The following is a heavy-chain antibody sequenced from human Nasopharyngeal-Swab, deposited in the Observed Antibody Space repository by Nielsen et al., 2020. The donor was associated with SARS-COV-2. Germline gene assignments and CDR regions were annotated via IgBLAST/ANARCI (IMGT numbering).Heavy chain of an antibody. CDR2: ISSSGSTI. Sequence: GESLKISCASSGFTFSSYEMNWVRQAPGKGLEWVSYISSSGSTIYYADSVKGRFTISSDNAKNSLYLQMNSLRAEETAVYYCARGRDGMDVWGQGTTVTVSS. V-gene: IGHV3-48*03. CDR1: GFTFSSYE. CDR3: ARGRDGMDV. J-gene: IGHJ6*02.